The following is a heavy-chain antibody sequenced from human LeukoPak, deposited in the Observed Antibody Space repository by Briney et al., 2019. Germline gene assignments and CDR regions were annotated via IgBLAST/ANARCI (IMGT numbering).Heavy chain of an antibody. Sequence: GGSLRQSCAASGFIFSYYWLGWVRQAPGKGLAWVAMVKEDGSEIYYGDSVKCRFTISRDTAKDSLYLQMNSLRAEDTAVYYGARDRGHSGYDLYDYWGQGTLVTVSS. CDR2: VKEDGSEI. CDR3: ARDRGHSGYDLYDY. CDR1: GFIFSYYW. V-gene: IGHV3-7*01. J-gene: IGHJ4*02. D-gene: IGHD5-12*01.